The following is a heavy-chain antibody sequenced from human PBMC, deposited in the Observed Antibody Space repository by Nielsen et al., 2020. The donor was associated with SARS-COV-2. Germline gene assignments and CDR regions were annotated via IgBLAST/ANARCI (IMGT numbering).Heavy chain of an antibody. J-gene: IGHJ5*02. D-gene: IGHD3/OR15-3a*01. Sequence: ASVKVSCKASGYTFISYGISWVRQAPGQGLEWMGWISAFNGNTNYAQNFQGRVAMTTDTSTNTVYMELRGLRSDDTAVYYCARVWTSTPAFDPWGQGTRVTVSS. CDR1: GYTFISYG. CDR2: ISAFNGNT. V-gene: IGHV1-18*04. CDR3: ARVWTSTPAFDP.